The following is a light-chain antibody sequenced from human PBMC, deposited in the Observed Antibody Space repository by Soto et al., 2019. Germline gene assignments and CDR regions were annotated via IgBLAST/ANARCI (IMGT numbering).Light chain of an antibody. CDR1: SDDIGDYNY. V-gene: IGLV2-14*01. CDR3: SSYSTMSTLV. J-gene: IGLJ2*01. Sequence: QSALTQPASVSGSPGQSITISCTGTSDDIGDYNYVSWYQQHPGEAPKLIIYEVSARPSGVSSRFSGSKSANTASLTITGLKADDEAHYYCSSYSTMSTLVFGGGTKLTVL. CDR2: EVS.